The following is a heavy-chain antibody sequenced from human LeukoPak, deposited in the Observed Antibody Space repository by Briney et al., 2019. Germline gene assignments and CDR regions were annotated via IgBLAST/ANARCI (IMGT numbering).Heavy chain of an antibody. D-gene: IGHD3-3*01. V-gene: IGHV3-53*01. Sequence: GGSLRLSCAASGFTVSSNYMSWVRQAPGKGLEWVSVIYSGGSTYYADSVKGRFTISRDNSKNTLYLQMNSLRAEDTAVYYCARSTPITIFGVVYDDAFDIWGQGTMVTVSS. CDR3: ARSTPITIFGVVYDDAFDI. CDR2: IYSGGST. CDR1: GFTVSSNY. J-gene: IGHJ3*02.